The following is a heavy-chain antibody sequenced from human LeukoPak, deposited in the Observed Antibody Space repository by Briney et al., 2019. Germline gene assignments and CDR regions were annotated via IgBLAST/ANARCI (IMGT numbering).Heavy chain of an antibody. CDR2: IYSGGST. V-gene: IGHV3-53*01. Sequence: PGGSLRLSCAASGFTVSSNYMSWVRQAPGKALEWVSVIYSGGSTYYADSVKGRFTISRDNSKNTLYLQMNSLRAEDTAVYYCARDRRYYDSSGAFDIWGQGTMVTVSS. D-gene: IGHD3-22*01. CDR3: ARDRRYYDSSGAFDI. J-gene: IGHJ3*02. CDR1: GFTVSSNY.